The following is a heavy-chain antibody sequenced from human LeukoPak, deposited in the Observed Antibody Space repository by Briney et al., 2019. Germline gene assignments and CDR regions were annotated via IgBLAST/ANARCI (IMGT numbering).Heavy chain of an antibody. V-gene: IGHV4-39*07. D-gene: IGHD5-18*01. CDR1: GGSISSSSYY. CDR2: VYYSGST. Sequence: KASETLSLTCTVSGGSISSSSYYWGWIRQPPGKGLEWIGSVYYSGSTYYNPSLKSRVTISVDTSKNQFSLKLSSVTAADTAVYYCARGQYIYGFNGDYFDYWGQGTLVTVSS. CDR3: ARGQYIYGFNGDYFDY. J-gene: IGHJ4*02.